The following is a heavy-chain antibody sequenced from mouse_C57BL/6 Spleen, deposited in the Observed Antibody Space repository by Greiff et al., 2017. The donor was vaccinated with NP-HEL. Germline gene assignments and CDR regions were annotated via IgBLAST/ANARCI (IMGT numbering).Heavy chain of an antibody. V-gene: IGHV1-26*01. CDR3: ARWGYDYLYFDY. J-gene: IGHJ2*01. CDR1: GYTFTDYY. Sequence: VQLQQSGPELVKPGASVKISCKASGYTFTDYYMNWVKQSHGKSLEWIGDINPNNGGTSYNQKFKGKATLTVVKSSSTAYMELRSLTSEDSAVYYCARWGYDYLYFDYWGQGTTLTVSS. CDR2: INPNNGGT. D-gene: IGHD2-4*01.